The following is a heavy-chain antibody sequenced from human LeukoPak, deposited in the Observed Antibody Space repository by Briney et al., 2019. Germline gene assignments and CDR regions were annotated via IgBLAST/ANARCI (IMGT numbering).Heavy chain of an antibody. CDR1: GYTFSGYY. CDR3: ARSYVGDHAFGI. Sequence: ASVKVSCKASGYTFSGYYMNWVRQAPGQGLEWMGWINPNSGGTNYAQKFQGRVTMTRDTSISTAYMELSRLRSDDTAVYYCARSYVGDHAFGIWGQGTMVTVSS. D-gene: IGHD1-26*01. J-gene: IGHJ3*02. V-gene: IGHV1-2*02. CDR2: INPNSGGT.